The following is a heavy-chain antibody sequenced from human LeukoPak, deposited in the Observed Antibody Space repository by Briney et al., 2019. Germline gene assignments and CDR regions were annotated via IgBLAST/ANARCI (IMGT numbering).Heavy chain of an antibody. D-gene: IGHD5-24*01. CDR1: GGSFSGYY. CDR2: INHSGST. V-gene: IGHV4-34*01. J-gene: IGHJ4*02. CDR3: ARGFGYNFGY. Sequence: PSETLSLTCAVYGGSFSGYYWSWIRQPPGKGLEWIGEINHSGSTNYNPSLKSRVTISVDTSKNQFSLKLSSVTAADTAVYYCARGFGYNFGYWGQGTQVTVSS.